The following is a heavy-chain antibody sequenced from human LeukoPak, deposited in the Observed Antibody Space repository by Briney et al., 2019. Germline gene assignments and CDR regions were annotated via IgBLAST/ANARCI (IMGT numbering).Heavy chain of an antibody. D-gene: IGHD3-10*01. J-gene: IGHJ4*02. CDR3: AREDYSSGNPTIDH. CDR2: ISMSSSYM. V-gene: IGHV3-21*01. Sequence: PGGSLRLSCVASGFRFSGYVMKWVRQAPGKGLEWVSTISMSSSYMYYADSVRGRFTISRDNAKNSLYLQMPSLRAEDAAVYYCAREDYSSGNPTIDHWGQGTLVTVSS. CDR1: GFRFSGYV.